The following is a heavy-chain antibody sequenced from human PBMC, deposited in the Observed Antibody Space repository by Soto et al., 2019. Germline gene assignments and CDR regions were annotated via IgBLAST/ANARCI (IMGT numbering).Heavy chain of an antibody. D-gene: IGHD3-3*01. Sequence: GGSLRLSCAASGFTFSSYAMNWVRQAPGKGLEWVSVISGSGGSTYYADSVKGRFTISRDNAKNSLYLQMNSLRAEDTAVYYCARDYDYYFDYWGQGTLVTVSS. CDR2: ISGSGGST. CDR1: GFTFSSYA. V-gene: IGHV3-23*01. CDR3: ARDYDYYFDY. J-gene: IGHJ4*02.